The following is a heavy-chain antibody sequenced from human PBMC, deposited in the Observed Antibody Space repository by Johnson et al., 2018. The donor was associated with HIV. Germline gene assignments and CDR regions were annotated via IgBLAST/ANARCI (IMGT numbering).Heavy chain of an antibody. CDR2: ISYDGSNK. J-gene: IGHJ3*02. CDR1: GFTFRSYA. V-gene: IGHV3-30*07. CDR3: ARACRDGYTCDAFDI. Sequence: QVQLVESGGGVVQPGRSLRISCAASGFTFRSYAMHWVRQAPGKGLEWVAFISYDGSNKYYADSVKGRFTISRDNSKNTLYLQMNSLRAEDTALYYCARACRDGYTCDAFDIWGQGTMVTVSS. D-gene: IGHD5-24*01.